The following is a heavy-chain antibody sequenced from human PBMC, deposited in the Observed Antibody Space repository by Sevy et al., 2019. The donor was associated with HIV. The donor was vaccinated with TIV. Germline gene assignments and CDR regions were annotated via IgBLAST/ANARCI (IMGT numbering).Heavy chain of an antibody. Sequence: GGSLRLSCAASGFTFSDSWMTWVRQAPGKGLEWVANIKEDGNERYYVDSVKGRFTFSRDNAKMSVYLELTSLRVEDSAIYYCARGRRNWGLGGLDVWGQGTTVTVSS. CDR2: IKEDGNER. V-gene: IGHV3-7*01. CDR1: GFTFSDSW. D-gene: IGHD3-16*01. CDR3: ARGRRNWGLGGLDV. J-gene: IGHJ6*02.